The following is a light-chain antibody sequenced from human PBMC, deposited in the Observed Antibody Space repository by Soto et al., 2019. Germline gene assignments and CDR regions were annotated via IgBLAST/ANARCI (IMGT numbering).Light chain of an antibody. V-gene: IGLV2-14*01. CDR2: EVS. Sequence: QSALTQPASVSGSPGQSITISCTGSSSDIGAYNYVSWVQQYPGKSPKLIISEVSNRPSGVSNRFSGSKSGTAASLTISRLQTEAEADYFCFSFTTDWTHVFGTGTKVTVL. CDR3: FSFTTDWTHV. J-gene: IGLJ1*01. CDR1: SSDIGAYNY.